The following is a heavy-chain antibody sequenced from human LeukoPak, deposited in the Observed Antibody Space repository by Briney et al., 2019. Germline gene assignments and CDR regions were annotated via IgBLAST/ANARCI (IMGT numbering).Heavy chain of an antibody. CDR1: GFTFDDYA. J-gene: IGHJ6*02. V-gene: IGHV3-9*01. Sequence: GRSLRLTCAASGFTFDDYAMHWVRQAPGKGLEYVSGIGYNSVTTIYEDSVRGRFTVSRDNSKKHMYLQMDSLTVADTAVYYCVKGACGGNCYYCLDVWGRGTTVTVS. CDR2: IGYNSVTT. CDR3: VKGACGGNCYYCLDV. D-gene: IGHD2-21*01.